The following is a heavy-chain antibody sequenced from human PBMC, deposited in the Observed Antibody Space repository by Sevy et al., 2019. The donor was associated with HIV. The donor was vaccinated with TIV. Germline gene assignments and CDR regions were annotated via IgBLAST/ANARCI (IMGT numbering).Heavy chain of an antibody. J-gene: IGHJ5*02. CDR3: ARDQHDYAGNLRTGWFDP. V-gene: IGHV3-30-3*01. CDR2: ISYDGSNK. D-gene: IGHD4-17*01. Sequence: GGSLRLSCAASGFTFSSYAMHWVRQAPGKGLEWVAVISYDGSNKYYADSVKGRFTISMDNSKNTLYLQVKSLRTEDTAVYYCARDQHDYAGNLRTGWFDPWGQGTLVTVSS. CDR1: GFTFSSYA.